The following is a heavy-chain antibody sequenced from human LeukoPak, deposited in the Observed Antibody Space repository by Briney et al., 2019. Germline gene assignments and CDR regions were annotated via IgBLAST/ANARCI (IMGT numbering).Heavy chain of an antibody. Sequence: GGSLRLSCAASGFTFSSYAMHWVRQAPGKGLEWVAVISYDGSNKYYADSVKGRFTISRDNSKNTLYLQMNSLRAEDTAVYYCATDHVSYGDLDYWGQGTLVTVSS. CDR2: ISYDGSNK. CDR1: GFTFSSYA. CDR3: ATDHVSYGDLDY. J-gene: IGHJ4*02. V-gene: IGHV3-30-3*01. D-gene: IGHD4-17*01.